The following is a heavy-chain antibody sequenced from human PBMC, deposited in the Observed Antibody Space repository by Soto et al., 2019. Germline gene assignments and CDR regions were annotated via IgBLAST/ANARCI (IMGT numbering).Heavy chain of an antibody. J-gene: IGHJ5*02. D-gene: IGHD3-10*01. V-gene: IGHV3-64*01. Sequence: EVQLVESGGGLVQPGESLRLSCAASGFTFSDYAMFWVRQAPGKGLDYVSGINSNGGSTSYANSVKGRFSISRDNSKNTLYLQMGSLRAEDMAVYYCARGIGSDTMYRNRYFAPWGQGTLVTVSS. CDR3: ARGIGSDTMYRNRYFAP. CDR2: INSNGGST. CDR1: GFTFSDYA.